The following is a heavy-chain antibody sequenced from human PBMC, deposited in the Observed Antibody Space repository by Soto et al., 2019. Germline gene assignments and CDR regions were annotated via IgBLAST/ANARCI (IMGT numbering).Heavy chain of an antibody. V-gene: IGHV4-59*01. Sequence: QVQLQESGPGLVKPSETLSLTCTVSGGSISSYYWSWIRQPPGKGLEWIGYIYYSGSTNYDPSPKSPVTISVDTSKNQFSLKLSSVTAADTAVYYCARRYGYAFDIWGQGTMVTVSS. CDR3: ARRYGYAFDI. J-gene: IGHJ3*02. CDR2: IYYSGST. D-gene: IGHD4-17*01. CDR1: GGSISSYY.